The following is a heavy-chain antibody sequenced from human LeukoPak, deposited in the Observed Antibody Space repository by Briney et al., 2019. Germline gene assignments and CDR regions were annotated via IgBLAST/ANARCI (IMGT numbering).Heavy chain of an antibody. D-gene: IGHD6-13*01. V-gene: IGHV4-59*01. CDR2: IYYSGST. CDR1: GGSINSYY. J-gene: IGHJ4*01. Sequence: SETVPLTCTVSGGSINSYYWSWIGQPPEKGLEWIGYIYYSGSTNYNPSLNGRVTISVDTSKNQFSLKLSSVTAADTAVYYCARGLAAAGTSYFAYCGQRSPLTVSS. CDR3: ARGLAAAGTSYFAY.